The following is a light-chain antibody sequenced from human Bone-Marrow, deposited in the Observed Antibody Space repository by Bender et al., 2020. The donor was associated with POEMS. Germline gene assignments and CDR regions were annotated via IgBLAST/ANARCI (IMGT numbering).Light chain of an antibody. Sequence: SSVLTQPSSVSVAPGQTASITCGGNDIGRKSVHWYQQKPGQAPVLVVYDDSDRPSGIPERFSGSNSGNTATLTINRVEAGDEADYYCQVWDSSSDHVVFGGGTKLTVL. J-gene: IGLJ2*01. V-gene: IGLV3-21*02. CDR2: DDS. CDR1: DIGRKS. CDR3: QVWDSSSDHVV.